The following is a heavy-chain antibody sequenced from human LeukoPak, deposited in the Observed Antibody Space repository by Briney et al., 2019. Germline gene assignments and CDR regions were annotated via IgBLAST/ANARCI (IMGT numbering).Heavy chain of an antibody. CDR2: IKQDGSET. CDR3: AALIIGRPFDY. V-gene: IGHV3-7*03. J-gene: IGHJ4*02. CDR1: GFTFSNAW. D-gene: IGHD1-26*01. Sequence: PGGSLRLSCAASGFTFSNAWMSWVRQAPGKGLEYMASIKQDGSETYYVDSVKGRFTISRDNAKDSLDLQMNNLRAKDTAVYYCAALIIGRPFDYWGQGTLVIVSS.